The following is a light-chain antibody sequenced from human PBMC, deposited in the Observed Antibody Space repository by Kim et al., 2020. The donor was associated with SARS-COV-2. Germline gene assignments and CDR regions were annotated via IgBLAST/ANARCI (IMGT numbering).Light chain of an antibody. CDR1: KLGDKY. J-gene: IGLJ2*01. V-gene: IGLV3-1*01. Sequence: SYELTQPPSVSVSPGQTASITCSGHKLGDKYVSWYQQKPGQSPTLVIHEDVKRPSGIPERISGSNSGNTATLTISGIQAMDEADYYCQAWDSGTVIFGGG. CDR2: EDV. CDR3: QAWDSGTVI.